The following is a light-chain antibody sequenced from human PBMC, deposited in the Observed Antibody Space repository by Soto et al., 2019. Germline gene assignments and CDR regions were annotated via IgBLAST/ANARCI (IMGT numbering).Light chain of an antibody. CDR1: QSVLYSSNNENY. V-gene: IGKV4-1*01. Sequence: DIVMTQSPDSLAVSLGERATINCKSSQSVLYSSNNENYLAWYQQKPGQPPKLLIYWASTRGSGVPDRFSGSGSGTDFTLTISSLQAEDVAVYYCQQHYSTPETFGQGTKVEIK. CDR2: WAS. CDR3: QQHYSTPET. J-gene: IGKJ1*01.